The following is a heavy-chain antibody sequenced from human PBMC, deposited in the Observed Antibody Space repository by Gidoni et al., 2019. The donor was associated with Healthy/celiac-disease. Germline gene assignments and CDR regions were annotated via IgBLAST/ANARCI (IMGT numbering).Heavy chain of an antibody. CDR2: NYSGGST. D-gene: IGHD3-3*01. V-gene: IGHV3-53*04. CDR3: ARESEWSDYYYGMDV. Sequence: EAQLVESGGGLVQPGGSLRLSCAASCFTVSSNYMSWVRQDPGKGLEWVSVNYSGGSTYYADSVKGRFTISRHNSKNTLYLQMNSLRAEDTAVYYCARESEWSDYYYGMDVWGQGTTVTVSS. J-gene: IGHJ6*02. CDR1: CFTVSSNY.